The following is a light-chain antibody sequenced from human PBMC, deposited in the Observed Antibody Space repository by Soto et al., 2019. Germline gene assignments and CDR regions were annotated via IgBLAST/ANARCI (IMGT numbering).Light chain of an antibody. CDR2: GAS. CDR3: QQYNNWPLT. CDR1: QSVSSN. V-gene: IGKV3-15*01. Sequence: EIVLTQSQATLSVSPLERAYLXCRTSQSVSSNLAWYQQKPGQAPRLLIYGASTRATGIPARFSGSGSGTEFTLTISSLQSEDFAVYYCQQYNNWPLTFGQGTKVDIK. J-gene: IGKJ1*01.